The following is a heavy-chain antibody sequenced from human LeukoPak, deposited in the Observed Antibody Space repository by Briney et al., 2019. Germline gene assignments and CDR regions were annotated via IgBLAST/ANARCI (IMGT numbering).Heavy chain of an antibody. CDR3: AKEYYYMDV. CDR1: GFTFSNYG. Sequence: GGSLRLSCAASGFTFSNYGMSWVRQAQGKGLEWVSAITDSGNTYYADSVKGRFTISRDNSKNTLYLQMNSLRAEDTAVYYCAKEYYYMDVWGKGTTVTVSS. J-gene: IGHJ6*03. V-gene: IGHV3-23*01. CDR2: ITDSGNT.